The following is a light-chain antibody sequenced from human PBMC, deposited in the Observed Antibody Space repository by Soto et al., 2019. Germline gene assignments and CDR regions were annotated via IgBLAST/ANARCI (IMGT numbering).Light chain of an antibody. J-gene: IGKJ1*01. CDR2: GTY. CDR3: HQDGGSTTWT. V-gene: IGKV3-20*01. Sequence: EIVLTQSPGTLSLSPGQRATLSCRASQSVRSSYLAWYQQKPGQAPRLLIYGTYTRATGIPHRFSGSGSGTGFSFTISRLEPDDSAVYYCHQDGGSTTWTFGQGNKVEIK. CDR1: QSVRSSY.